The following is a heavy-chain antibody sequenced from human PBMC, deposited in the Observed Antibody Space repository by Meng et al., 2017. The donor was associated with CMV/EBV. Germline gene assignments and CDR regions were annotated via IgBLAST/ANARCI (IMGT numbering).Heavy chain of an antibody. J-gene: IGHJ4*02. CDR2: IVPIFGTT. CDR1: GGTFSSYA. CDR3: ARSSQWLLPNLDH. D-gene: IGHD6-19*01. V-gene: IGHV1-69*05. Sequence: SVKVSCKTSGGTFSSYAFIWERQAPGQGLEWMAGIVPIFGTTDYAQKFQGRVTLTTDESTSTAYMELSSLTSEDTAVYYCARSSQWLLPNLDHWGQGTLVTVSS.